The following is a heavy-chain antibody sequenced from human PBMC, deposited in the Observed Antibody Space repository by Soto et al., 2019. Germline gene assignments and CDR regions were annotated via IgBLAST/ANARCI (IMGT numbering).Heavy chain of an antibody. Sequence: QVQLQQWGAGLLKPSETLSLTCAVYGGFVSSGSYYWSCIRQPPGKGLDWIGEMSHSGGTHFNPSLKSRVTISVDTSKNQFSLKMSSVTAADAALYYWARVERGTATTVVDAFDIWGPGTMVTVSS. D-gene: IGHD1-1*01. CDR3: ARVERGTATTVVDAFDI. V-gene: IGHV4-34*01. CDR1: GGFVSSGSYY. J-gene: IGHJ3*02. CDR2: MSHSGGT.